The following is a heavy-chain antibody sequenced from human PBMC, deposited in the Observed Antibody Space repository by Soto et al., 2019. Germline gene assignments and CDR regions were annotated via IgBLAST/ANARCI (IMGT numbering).Heavy chain of an antibody. CDR1: GFTFSSYW. CDR3: ASGGRWYYFDF. J-gene: IGHJ4*02. V-gene: IGHV3-74*01. CDR2: INSDGSST. D-gene: IGHD6-13*01. Sequence: GGSLRLSCAASGFTFSSYWMHWVRQAPGKGLVWVSRINSDGSSTSYADSVKGRFTISRDNAKNTLYLQMNSLRAEDTAVYYCASGGRWYYFDFPAQRTLVTVSS.